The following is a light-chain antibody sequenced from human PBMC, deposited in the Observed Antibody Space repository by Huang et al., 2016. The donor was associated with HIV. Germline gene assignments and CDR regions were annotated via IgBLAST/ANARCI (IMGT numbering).Light chain of an antibody. Sequence: EVVLTQSPATLAASPGESATLSCRASQSVSPNVAWYRQKPGQAPRVLIYGASTRAAGIPARIRGSGSGTEFTLTISSLQSEDFAVYYCQQYNNWPLTFGGGTTVEI. CDR1: QSVSPN. V-gene: IGKV3-15*01. CDR2: GAS. CDR3: QQYNNWPLT. J-gene: IGKJ4*01.